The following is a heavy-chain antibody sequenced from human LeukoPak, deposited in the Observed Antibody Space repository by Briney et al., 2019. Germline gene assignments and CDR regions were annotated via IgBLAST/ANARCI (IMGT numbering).Heavy chain of an antibody. J-gene: IGHJ4*02. CDR3: ARDCSTTNCYSGYLDN. CDR2: IKQDGSEK. D-gene: IGHD2-2*01. V-gene: IGHV3-7*01. Sequence: PGGSLRLSCAVSGFTFSTYWMSWVRQAPGKGLEWVANIKQDGSEKYYVDSVRGRFTISRDNAENSLYLQMNSLRAEDTAVCYCARDCSTTNCYSGYLDNWGQGTLVTVSS. CDR1: GFTFSTYW.